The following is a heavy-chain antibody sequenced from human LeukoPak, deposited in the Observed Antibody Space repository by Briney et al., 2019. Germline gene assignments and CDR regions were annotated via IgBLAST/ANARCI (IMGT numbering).Heavy chain of an antibody. V-gene: IGHV4-59*01. D-gene: IGHD2-21*02. Sequence: SETLSLTCTVSGDSLSSYYWSWIRQPPGKGLEWIGYIYYTGSTNYNPSLKSRVTILGDTSKNQFSLKLRSVSAADTAVYYCARDLGVDCGGDCNIFWGQGTLVTVSS. CDR1: GDSLSSYY. J-gene: IGHJ4*02. CDR2: IYYTGST. CDR3: ARDLGVDCGGDCNIF.